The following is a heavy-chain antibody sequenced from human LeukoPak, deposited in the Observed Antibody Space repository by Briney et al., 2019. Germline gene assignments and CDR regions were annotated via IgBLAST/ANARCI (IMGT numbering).Heavy chain of an antibody. CDR1: GFTFSSYA. V-gene: IGHV3-30-3*01. CDR2: ISYDGSNK. J-gene: IGHJ4*02. CDR3: ARPDEGYFDY. Sequence: GGSLRLSCAASGFTFSSYAMHWVRQAPGKGLEWVAVISYDGSNKYYADPVKGRFTISRDNSKNTLYLQMNSLRAEDTAVYYCARPDEGYFDYWGQGTLVTVSS.